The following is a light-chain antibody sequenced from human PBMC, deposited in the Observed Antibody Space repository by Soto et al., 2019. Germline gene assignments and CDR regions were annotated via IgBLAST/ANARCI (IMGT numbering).Light chain of an antibody. CDR1: QSVRSER. CDR3: QEYAGPPPIT. Sequence: EIVLTQSPDTLSLSPGERATLSYRASQSVRSERLAWYQQKRGQAPRLVIFDASFRASGIPERFRGSGSGTDFTLTITRVEPEDFAVYYCQEYAGPPPITFGRGTRLEIK. V-gene: IGKV3-20*01. CDR2: DAS. J-gene: IGKJ5*01.